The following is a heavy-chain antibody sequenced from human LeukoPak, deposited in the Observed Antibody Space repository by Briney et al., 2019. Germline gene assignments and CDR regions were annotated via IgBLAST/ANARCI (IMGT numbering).Heavy chain of an antibody. V-gene: IGHV3-11*01. CDR2: ISSSGSTI. J-gene: IGHJ4*02. CDR1: GFMFSDYY. Sequence: GGSLRLSCAASGFMFSDYYMSWIRQAPGKGLEWVSYISSSGSTIYYADSVKGRFTISRDNAENSLYLQMNSLRAEDTAVYYCARRGYYDSSGYSFGHWGQGTLVTVSS. CDR3: ARRGYYDSSGYSFGH. D-gene: IGHD3-22*01.